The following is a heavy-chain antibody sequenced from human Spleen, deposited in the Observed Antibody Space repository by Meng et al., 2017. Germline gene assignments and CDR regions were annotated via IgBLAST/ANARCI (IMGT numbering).Heavy chain of an antibody. CDR3: VKGTATTVLKGIDY. Sequence: GGSLRLSCAASGFIFSSYAMHWVRQAPGKGLEWVAVISYDGSNKYYADSVKGRFTISRDNSKNTLYLQMNSLKAEDTAVYYCVKGTATTVLKGIDYWGQGTLVTVSS. CDR1: GFIFSSYA. J-gene: IGHJ4*02. CDR2: ISYDGSNK. D-gene: IGHD4-23*01. V-gene: IGHV3-30*07.